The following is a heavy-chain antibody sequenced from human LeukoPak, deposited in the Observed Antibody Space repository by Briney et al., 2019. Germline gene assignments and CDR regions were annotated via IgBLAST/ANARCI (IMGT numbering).Heavy chain of an antibody. J-gene: IGHJ3*02. CDR1: GFTFDSYG. V-gene: IGHV3-23*01. Sequence: PGGTLRLSCAASGFTFDSYGMNWVRQAPGKGLEWVSGISGSGVYTYYADSAKGRFTISRDNSKNTLYLVMNSLRVDDTAVYYCAKAVDLATISVDIWGQGTMVTVSS. CDR2: ISGSGVYT. D-gene: IGHD5-24*01. CDR3: AKAVDLATISVDI.